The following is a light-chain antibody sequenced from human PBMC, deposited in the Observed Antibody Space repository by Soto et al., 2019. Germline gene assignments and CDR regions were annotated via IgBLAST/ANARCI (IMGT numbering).Light chain of an antibody. CDR1: QSLSNSE. V-gene: IGKV3-20*01. Sequence: EIVMTQSPVTLSVSPGKTVIISCRASQSLSNSELAWYQQKPGQAPRLLIYGASSRATGIPDRFSGSGSGTDFTLTISRLEPEDSAVYYCQQHGTTFGQGTKVDIK. J-gene: IGKJ1*01. CDR2: GAS. CDR3: QQHGTT.